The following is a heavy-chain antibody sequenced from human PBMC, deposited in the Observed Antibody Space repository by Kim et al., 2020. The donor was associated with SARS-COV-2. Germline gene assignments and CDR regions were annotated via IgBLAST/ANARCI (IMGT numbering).Heavy chain of an antibody. Sequence: SETLSLTCTVSGGSISSSSYYWGWIRQPPGKGLEWIGSIYYSGSTYYNPSLKSRVTISVDTSKNQFSLKLSSVTAADTAVYYCARRSSSWSFDYWGQGTL. CDR2: IYYSGST. CDR1: GGSISSSSYY. V-gene: IGHV4-39*01. D-gene: IGHD6-13*01. CDR3: ARRSSSWSFDY. J-gene: IGHJ4*02.